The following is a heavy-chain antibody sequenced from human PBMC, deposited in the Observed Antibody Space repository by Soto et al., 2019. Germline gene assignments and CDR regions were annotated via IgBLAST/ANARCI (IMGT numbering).Heavy chain of an antibody. CDR3: AGGGVPDATDDAFDI. CDR1: GGSFSGYY. D-gene: IGHD2-2*01. CDR2: IKHRGST. V-gene: IGHV4-34*01. J-gene: IGHJ3*02. Sequence: AETLSLTCAAYGGSFSGYYWSWIRQPPGKGLEWIGEIKHRGSTNNNPSLKSRVTISVDTSKNQFSLKLGAVTAADTAVYYCAGGGVPDATDDAFDIWGQGTMVTVSS.